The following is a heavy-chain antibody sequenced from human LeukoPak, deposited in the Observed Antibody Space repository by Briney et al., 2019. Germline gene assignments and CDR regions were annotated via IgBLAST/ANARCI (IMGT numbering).Heavy chain of an antibody. CDR2: ISGRASST. CDR3: AIKAVPRRRLYAAFDF. J-gene: IGHJ3*01. CDR1: GDSISSYY. Sequence: WESLSLTCTVSGDSISSYYWSWVRQAPGKGREWVSAISGRASSTSYADSVKGRFTISRDNSKNTLYLQMNRLRADDTAVYCSAIKAVPRRRLYAAFDFWGQGTVVTVSS. V-gene: IGHV3-23*01. D-gene: IGHD4/OR15-4a*01.